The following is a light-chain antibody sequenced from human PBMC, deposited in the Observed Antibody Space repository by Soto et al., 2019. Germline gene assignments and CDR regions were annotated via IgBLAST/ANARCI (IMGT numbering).Light chain of an antibody. V-gene: IGKV3-11*01. Sequence: EIVLTQSPASLSLSPGERATLSCRASQSVNSFLVWYQQKPGQAPRLLIYDASNRATGIPARFSGSGSGTDFTLTISSLEPEDFATYYCQQRSDWPRTFGQGTKVEIK. CDR2: DAS. CDR3: QQRSDWPRT. J-gene: IGKJ2*02. CDR1: QSVNSF.